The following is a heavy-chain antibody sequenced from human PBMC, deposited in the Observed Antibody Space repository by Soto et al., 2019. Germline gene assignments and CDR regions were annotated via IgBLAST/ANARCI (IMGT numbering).Heavy chain of an antibody. D-gene: IGHD6-13*01. CDR3: ARFAKEENPKVGSWYYFDY. V-gene: IGHV4-31*03. CDR2: IYYSGRT. CDR1: GGSISSGGYF. J-gene: IGHJ4*02. Sequence: PSETLSLTCTVSGGSISSGGYFWSWVRQHPGKGLDWIGIIYYSGRTYYIPSLKSRVTISVDISKNQFSLKLSSVTAADTAVYYCARFAKEENPKVGSWYYFDYWGQGTRVTVSS.